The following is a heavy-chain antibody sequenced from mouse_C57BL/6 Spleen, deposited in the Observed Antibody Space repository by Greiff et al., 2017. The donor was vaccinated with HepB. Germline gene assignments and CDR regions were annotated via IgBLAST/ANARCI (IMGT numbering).Heavy chain of an antibody. Sequence: EVKVVESGGGLVKPGGSLKLSCAASGFTFSSYAMSWVRQTPEKRLEWVATISDGGSYNYYPDNVKGPFTISTNNAKNNLYLQMSHLKAEDTAMYYCSRGDYDFDYWGQGTTLTVSS. CDR3: SRGDYDFDY. J-gene: IGHJ2*01. D-gene: IGHD2-4*01. CDR1: GFTFSSYA. CDR2: ISDGGSYN. V-gene: IGHV5-4*03.